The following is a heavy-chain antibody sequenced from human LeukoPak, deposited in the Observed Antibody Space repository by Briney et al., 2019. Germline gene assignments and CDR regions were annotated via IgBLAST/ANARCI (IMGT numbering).Heavy chain of an antibody. CDR2: ISGSGGST. Sequence: GGSLRLSCAASGFTFSSYAMSWVRQAPGKGLEWVSAISGSGGSTYYADSVKGRFTISRDNSKNTLYLQMNSLRAEDTAVYHCAKVRRVATTYDAFDIWGQGTMVTVSS. CDR1: GFTFSSYA. CDR3: AKVRRVATTYDAFDI. V-gene: IGHV3-23*01. D-gene: IGHD5-12*01. J-gene: IGHJ3*02.